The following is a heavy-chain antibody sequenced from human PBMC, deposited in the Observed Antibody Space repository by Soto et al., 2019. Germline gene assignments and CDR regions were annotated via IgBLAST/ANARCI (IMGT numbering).Heavy chain of an antibody. Sequence: GGSLRLSCAASGFTFSTYSMNWVRQAPGKGLEWISYISGSSSTIYYTDSVKGRFTISGDNAKNSLYLQMNSLRAEDTAMYYCARAGIAAAEYYMDVWGKGTTVTVSS. J-gene: IGHJ6*03. V-gene: IGHV3-48*01. CDR2: ISGSSSTI. CDR3: ARAGIAAAEYYMDV. D-gene: IGHD6-13*01. CDR1: GFTFSTYS.